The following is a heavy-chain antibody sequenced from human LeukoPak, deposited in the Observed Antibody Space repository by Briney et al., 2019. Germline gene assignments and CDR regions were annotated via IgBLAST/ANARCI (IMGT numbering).Heavy chain of an antibody. CDR2: IRSKANSYAT. V-gene: IGHV3-73*01. J-gene: IGHJ5*02. D-gene: IGHD3-22*01. CDR1: GVTFSGSA. Sequence: GGSLKLSCAASGVTFSGSAMHWVRQASGKGLEWVGGIRSKANSYATAYAASVKGRFTISRDDSKNTAYLQMNSLKTEDTAVYYCTREKITMTNWFDPWGQGTLVTVSS. CDR3: TREKITMTNWFDP.